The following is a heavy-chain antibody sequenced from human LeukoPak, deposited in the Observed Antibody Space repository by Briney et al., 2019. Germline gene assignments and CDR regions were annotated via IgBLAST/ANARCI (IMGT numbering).Heavy chain of an antibody. CDR2: INHSGST. V-gene: IGHV4-34*01. Sequence: SETLSLTCAVSGGSFSGYYWSWIRQPPGKGLEWIGEINHSGSTNYNPSLKSRVTISVDTSKNQFSLKLSSVTAADTAVYYCARVFRRASVAFDIWGQGTMVTVSS. J-gene: IGHJ3*02. CDR1: GGSFSGYY. D-gene: IGHD2-21*01. CDR3: ARVFRRASVAFDI.